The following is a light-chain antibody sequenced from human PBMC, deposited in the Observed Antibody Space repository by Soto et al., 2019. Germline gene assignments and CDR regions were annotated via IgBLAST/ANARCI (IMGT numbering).Light chain of an antibody. CDR2: KAS. CDR1: QSISYW. J-gene: IGKJ4*01. CDR3: LQYNYYPLT. Sequence: IQMTQSPSSLSASVGDRGTSACRASQSISYWLAWYQQRPGKAPRLLIYKASSLQSGVPSRFSGSGSGTEFTLTISSLQPDDFATYFCLQYNYYPLTFGGGTKVDIK. V-gene: IGKV1-5*03.